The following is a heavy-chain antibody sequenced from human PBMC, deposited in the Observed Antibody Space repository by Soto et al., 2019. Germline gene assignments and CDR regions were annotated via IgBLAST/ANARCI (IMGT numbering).Heavy chain of an antibody. CDR1: GLTFSNFA. Sequence: TGGSLRLSCAASGLTFSNFAMSWVRQAPGKGLEWVSGISSSGVGTFYADSVKGRFSISRDNSKNTVYLQMSSLRADDTAVYYCAKDYYGSGNYYLFDFWGLGTLVTVSS. V-gene: IGHV3-23*01. CDR3: AKDYYGSGNYYLFDF. J-gene: IGHJ4*02. D-gene: IGHD3-10*01. CDR2: ISSSGVGT.